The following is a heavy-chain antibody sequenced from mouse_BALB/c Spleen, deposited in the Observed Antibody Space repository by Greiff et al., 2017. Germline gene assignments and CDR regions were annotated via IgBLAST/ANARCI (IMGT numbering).Heavy chain of an antibody. D-gene: IGHD1-1*01. Sequence: EVHLVESGGGLVQPGGSLRLSCATSGFTFTDYYMSWVRQPPGKALEWLGFIRNKANGYTTEYSASVKGRFTISRDNSQSILYLQMNTLRAEDSATYDCARAPITTVVATGAMDYWGQGTSVTVSS. J-gene: IGHJ4*01. CDR3: ARAPITTVVATGAMDY. V-gene: IGHV7-3*02. CDR1: GFTFTDYY. CDR2: IRNKANGYTT.